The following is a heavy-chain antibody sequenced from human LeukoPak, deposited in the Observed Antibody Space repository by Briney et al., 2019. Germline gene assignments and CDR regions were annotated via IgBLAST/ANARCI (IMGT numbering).Heavy chain of an antibody. Sequence: GGSLRLSCAASGFTFSSYWMSWVRQAPGKGLGWVANIKQDGSEKYYVDSVKGRFTISRDNAKNSLYLQMNSLRAEDTAVYYCARGGYSYGFDAFDIWGQGTMVTVSS. CDR3: ARGGYSYGFDAFDI. CDR2: IKQDGSEK. CDR1: GFTFSSYW. V-gene: IGHV3-7*04. D-gene: IGHD5-18*01. J-gene: IGHJ3*02.